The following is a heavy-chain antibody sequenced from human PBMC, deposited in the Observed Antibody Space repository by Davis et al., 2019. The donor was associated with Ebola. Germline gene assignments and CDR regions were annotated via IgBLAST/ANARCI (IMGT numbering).Heavy chain of an antibody. Sequence: GESLKLSCAASGFTVSSNYMIWVRQAPGKGLEWVSLLYSSGSTFYADSVKGRFIISRDNYENTLYLQMNSLRVEDTAVYFCARDPSGGSGWSVGYYGMDVWGKGTTVTVSS. CDR2: LYSSGST. D-gene: IGHD6-19*01. CDR3: ARDPSGGSGWSVGYYGMDV. J-gene: IGHJ6*04. V-gene: IGHV3-53*01. CDR1: GFTVSSNY.